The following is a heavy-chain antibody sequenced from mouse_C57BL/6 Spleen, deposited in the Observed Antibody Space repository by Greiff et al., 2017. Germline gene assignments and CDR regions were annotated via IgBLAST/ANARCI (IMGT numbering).Heavy chain of an antibody. CDR1: GYTFTSYW. CDR2: INPSNGGT. D-gene: IGHD1-1*01. Sequence: QVQLQQPGTELVKPGASVKLSCKASGYTFTSYWMHWVKQRPGQGLEWIGNINPSNGGTNYNEKFKSKATLTVDKSSSTAYMQLSSLTSEDSAVYYWVYGSSYGYYAMDYWGQGTSVTVSS. CDR3: VYGSSYGYYAMDY. V-gene: IGHV1-53*01. J-gene: IGHJ4*01.